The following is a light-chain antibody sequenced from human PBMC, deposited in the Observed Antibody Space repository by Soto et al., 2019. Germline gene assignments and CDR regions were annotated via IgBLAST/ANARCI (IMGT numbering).Light chain of an antibody. CDR1: QGISSY. Sequence: IQLTQSPSSLSASVGDRVTITCRASQGISSYLAWYQQKPGKAPKLLIYGASTLQSGVPSRFSGSGSGTDFTLTISSLQPEDFATYYCQQLNKYPSTFGGGTKVDTK. CDR3: QQLNKYPST. CDR2: GAS. J-gene: IGKJ4*01. V-gene: IGKV1-9*01.